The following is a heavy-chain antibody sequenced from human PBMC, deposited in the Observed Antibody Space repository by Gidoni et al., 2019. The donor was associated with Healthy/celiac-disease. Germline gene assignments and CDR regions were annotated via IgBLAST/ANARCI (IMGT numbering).Heavy chain of an antibody. Sequence: QVQLVQSGAEVKKPGSSVKVSCKASGGTFSSYAISWVRQAPGQGLEWMGGIIPIFGTANYAQKFQGRVTITADESTSTAYMELSSLRSEDTAVYYCATVRGVPLRKYYYYYYYMDVWGKGTTVTVSS. V-gene: IGHV1-69*01. D-gene: IGHD3-10*01. CDR1: GGTFSSYA. CDR3: ATVRGVPLRKYYYYYYYMDV. CDR2: IIPIFGTA. J-gene: IGHJ6*03.